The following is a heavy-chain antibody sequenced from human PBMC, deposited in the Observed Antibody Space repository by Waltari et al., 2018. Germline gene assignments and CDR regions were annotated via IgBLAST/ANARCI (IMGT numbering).Heavy chain of an antibody. Sequence: QVQLQESGPGLVKPSETLSLTCAVSGYSISSGYYWGWIRQPPGKGLEWIGSIYHSGSTYYNPSLKSRVTISVDTSKNQFSLKLSSVTAADTAVYYCARVRLYSSSSYGMDVWGQGTTVTVSS. J-gene: IGHJ6*02. CDR3: ARVRLYSSSSYGMDV. D-gene: IGHD6-13*01. V-gene: IGHV4-38-2*01. CDR1: GYSISSGYY. CDR2: IYHSGST.